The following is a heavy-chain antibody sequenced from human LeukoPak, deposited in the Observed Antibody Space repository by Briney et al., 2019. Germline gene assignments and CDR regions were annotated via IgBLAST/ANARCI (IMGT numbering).Heavy chain of an antibody. J-gene: IGHJ4*02. Sequence: GGSLRLSCAASGFTFDGCAMHWVRQAPGKGLEWVSSISWNSGNIDYADSVRGRFTISRDNAKNSLYLQMNSLEAGDTALYYCAKEGSVCTNGICRYFDSWGQETLVTVSS. D-gene: IGHD2-8*01. CDR3: AKEGSVCTNGICRYFDS. CDR1: GFTFDGCA. CDR2: ISWNSGNI. V-gene: IGHV3-9*01.